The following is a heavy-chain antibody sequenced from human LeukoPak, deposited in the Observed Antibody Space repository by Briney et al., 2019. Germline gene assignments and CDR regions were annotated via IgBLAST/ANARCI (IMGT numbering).Heavy chain of an antibody. CDR1: GFTFSSYA. CDR2: ISSSSSTI. J-gene: IGHJ6*03. CDR3: ARVSAGNYYYYYYMDV. D-gene: IGHD6-13*01. V-gene: IGHV3-48*04. Sequence: GGSLRLSCAASGFTFSSYAMNWVRQAPGKGLEWVSYISSSSSTIYYADSVKGRFTISRDNAKNSLYLQMNSLRAEDTAVYYCARVSAGNYYYYYYMDVWGKGTTVTVSS.